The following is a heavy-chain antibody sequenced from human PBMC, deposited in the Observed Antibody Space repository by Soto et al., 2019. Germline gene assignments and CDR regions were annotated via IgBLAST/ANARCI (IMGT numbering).Heavy chain of an antibody. CDR1: GFTFNSYG. CDR3: AKGMRDILIGYHYGMDV. D-gene: IGHD3-9*01. CDR2: ISYDGSNK. Sequence: PGGSLRLSCAASGFTFNSYGMHWVRQAPGKGLEWVAFISYDGSNKYYGDSVKGRFTISRDKSKNTLYLQMNSLRGEDTAVYYCAKGMRDILIGYHYGMDVWGQGTTVTAP. V-gene: IGHV3-30*18. J-gene: IGHJ6*02.